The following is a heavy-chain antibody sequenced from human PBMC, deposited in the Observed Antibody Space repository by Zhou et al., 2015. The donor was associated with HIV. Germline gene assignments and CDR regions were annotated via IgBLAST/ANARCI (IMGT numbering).Heavy chain of an antibody. CDR3: ARVPTGVGKQWRDYYFDY. CDR1: GGTFSSYA. J-gene: IGHJ4*02. CDR2: IIPIFGTA. Sequence: QVQLVQSGAEVKKPGSSVKVSCKASGGTFSSYAISWVRQAPGQGLEWMGGIIPIFGTANYAQKFQGRVTITADESTSTAYMELSSLRSEDTAVYYCARVPTGVGKQWRDYYFDYWGQGTLVTVSS. D-gene: IGHD6-19*01. V-gene: IGHV1-69*01.